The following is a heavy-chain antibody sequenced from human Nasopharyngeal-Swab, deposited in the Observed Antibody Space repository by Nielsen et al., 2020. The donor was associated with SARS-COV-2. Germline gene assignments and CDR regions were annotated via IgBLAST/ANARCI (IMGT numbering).Heavy chain of an antibody. Sequence: VRQAPGKGLEWVSYISSSSGTIYYADSVKGRFTISRDNAKNSLSLQMNSLRAEDTAIYYCARAVHCSGDSCYWRYFDYWGRGTLVTVSS. J-gene: IGHJ4*02. D-gene: IGHD2-15*01. CDR2: ISSSSGTI. CDR3: ARAVHCSGDSCYWRYFDY. V-gene: IGHV3-48*03.